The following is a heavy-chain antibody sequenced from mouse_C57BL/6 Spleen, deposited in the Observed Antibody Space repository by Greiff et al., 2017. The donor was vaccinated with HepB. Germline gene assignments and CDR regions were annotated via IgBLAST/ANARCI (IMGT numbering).Heavy chain of an antibody. CDR1: GYTFTDYE. CDR2: IDPETGGT. Sequence: QVHVKQSGAELVRPGASVTLSCKASGYTFTDYEMHWVKQTPVHGLEWIGAIDPETGGTAYNQKFKGKAILTADKSSSTAYMELRSLTSEDSAVYYCTSGWVPYGSSPYYWGQGTTLTVSS. D-gene: IGHD1-1*01. V-gene: IGHV1-15*01. CDR3: TSGWVPYGSSPYY. J-gene: IGHJ2*01.